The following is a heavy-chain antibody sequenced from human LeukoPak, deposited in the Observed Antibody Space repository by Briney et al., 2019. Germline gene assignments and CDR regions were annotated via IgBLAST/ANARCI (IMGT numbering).Heavy chain of an antibody. CDR1: GFTFDDYA. CDR2: ISWNSGSI. CDR3: AKGALYDSRGSFDY. V-gene: IGHV3-9*01. Sequence: GGSLRLSCAASGFTFDDYAMHWVRQAPGKGLEWVSSISWNSGSIGYADSVKGRFTISRDNPKNSLYLQMNSLRAEDTALYYCAKGALYDSRGSFDYWGQGSLVTLSS. J-gene: IGHJ4*02. D-gene: IGHD3-22*01.